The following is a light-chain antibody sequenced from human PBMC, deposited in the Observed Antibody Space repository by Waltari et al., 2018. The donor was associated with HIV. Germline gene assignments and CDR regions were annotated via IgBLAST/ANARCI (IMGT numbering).Light chain of an antibody. CDR1: QSIGTN. CDR3: QQYHRWPPLT. J-gene: IGKJ4*01. CDR2: GAS. V-gene: IGKV3-15*01. Sequence: ELVMTQSPDTLSVSPGDRASLFCRASQSIGTNLAWYQHKPGQAPRLLIYGASTRATDIPARCSGSGSGTEFTLTISSLQSEDFAVYSCQQYHRWPPLTFGGGTKVEIK.